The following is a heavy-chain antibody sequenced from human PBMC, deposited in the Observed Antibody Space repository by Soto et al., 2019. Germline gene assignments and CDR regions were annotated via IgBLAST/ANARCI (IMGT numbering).Heavy chain of an antibody. V-gene: IGHV3-48*03. CDR3: ARAQYYDILTGFPGGFDP. J-gene: IGHJ5*02. D-gene: IGHD3-9*01. Sequence: PGGSLRLSCAASGFTFSSYEMNWVRQAPGKGLEWVSYISSSGSTIYYADSVKGRFTISRDNAKNSLYLQMNSLRAEDTAVYYCARAQYYDILTGFPGGFDPWGQGTLVTLS. CDR1: GFTFSSYE. CDR2: ISSSGSTI.